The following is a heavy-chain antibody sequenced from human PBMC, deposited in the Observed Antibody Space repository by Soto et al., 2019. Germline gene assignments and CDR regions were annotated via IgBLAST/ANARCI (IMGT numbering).Heavy chain of an antibody. CDR2: ISYDGSNK. J-gene: IGHJ6*02. Sequence: GGSLRLSCAASGFTFSSYAMHWVRQAPGKGLEWVAVISYDGSNKYYADSVKGRFTISRDNSKNTLYLQMNSLRAEDTAVYYCARALPHSSSSPDWLRRYYYYYGMDVWGQGTTVTVSS. V-gene: IGHV3-30-3*01. CDR3: ARALPHSSSSPDWLRRYYYYYGMDV. CDR1: GFTFSSYA. D-gene: IGHD6-6*01.